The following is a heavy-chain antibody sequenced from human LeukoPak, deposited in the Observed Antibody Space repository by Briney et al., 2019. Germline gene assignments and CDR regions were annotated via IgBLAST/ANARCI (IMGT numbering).Heavy chain of an antibody. D-gene: IGHD6-19*01. CDR3: ARDLTVAGTGFDY. V-gene: IGHV6-1*01. Sequence: SQTLSLTCAISGDSFSSNSAAWNWVRESPSRGLVWLGRTYYRSKWYNNYAVSVESRITINPDTSKNQFSLQLNSVTPEDTAVYYCARDLTVAGTGFDYWGQGTLVTVSS. CDR2: TYYRSKWYN. CDR1: GDSFSSNSAA. J-gene: IGHJ4*02.